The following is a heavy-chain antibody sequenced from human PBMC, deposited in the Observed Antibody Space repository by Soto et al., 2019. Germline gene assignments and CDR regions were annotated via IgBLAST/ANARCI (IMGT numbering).Heavy chain of an antibody. J-gene: IGHJ4*02. CDR2: MNPNSGNT. CDR1: GYTFTSYD. V-gene: IGHV1-8*01. CDR3: ARGMIYSSSWYSAKVPDY. Sequence: ASVKVSCKASGYTFTSYDINWVRQATGQGLEWMGWMNPNSGNTGYAQKFQGRVTMTRNTSISTAYMELSSLRSEDTAVYYCARGMIYSSSWYSAKVPDYWGQGTLVTVSS. D-gene: IGHD6-13*01.